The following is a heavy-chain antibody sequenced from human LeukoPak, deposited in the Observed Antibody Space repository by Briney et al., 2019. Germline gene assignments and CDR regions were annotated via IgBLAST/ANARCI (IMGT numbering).Heavy chain of an antibody. Sequence: GGSLRLSCAASGFTFDDYAMHWVRQAPGKGLEWVSGISWNSGSIGYADSVKGRFTISRDNAKNSLYLQMNSLRAEDMALYYCAKGLTTVTTGWFDPWGQGTLVTVSS. CDR2: ISWNSGSI. D-gene: IGHD4-17*01. V-gene: IGHV3-9*03. CDR3: AKGLTTVTTGWFDP. J-gene: IGHJ5*02. CDR1: GFTFDDYA.